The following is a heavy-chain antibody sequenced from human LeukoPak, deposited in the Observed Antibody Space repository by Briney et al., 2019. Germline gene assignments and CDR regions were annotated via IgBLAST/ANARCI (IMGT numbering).Heavy chain of an antibody. J-gene: IGHJ4*02. CDR2: ISYDGGNK. CDR3: ARAFFRWLHSPCDY. D-gene: IGHD5-24*01. CDR1: GFTFSSYA. V-gene: IGHV3-30-3*01. Sequence: PGGALRLSCAASGFTFSSYAMHWVRQAPGKGLERVAVISYDGGNKYYADSVKGGFTISRDNAKNSLYLQMNSLRAEDTAVYYCARAFFRWLHSPCDYWGQGPLVTASS.